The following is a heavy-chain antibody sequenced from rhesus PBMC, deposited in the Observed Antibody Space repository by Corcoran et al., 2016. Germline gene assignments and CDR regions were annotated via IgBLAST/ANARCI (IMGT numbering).Heavy chain of an antibody. J-gene: IGHJ6*01. CDR3: AIARITMVVVITSPYYTGLDS. Sequence: QVQLQESGPGLVKPSETLSLTCAVSGGSFSSYWWSWIRQPPGKRLAWIGEFNVNDCRTHQPPARELQSTLSKAAPRALFSRRLSFLAPADAAVYYCAIARITMVVVITSPYYTGLDSWGQGVVVTVSS. CDR2: FNVNDCRT. V-gene: IGHV4-80*01. CDR1: GGSFSSYW. D-gene: IGHD3-28*01.